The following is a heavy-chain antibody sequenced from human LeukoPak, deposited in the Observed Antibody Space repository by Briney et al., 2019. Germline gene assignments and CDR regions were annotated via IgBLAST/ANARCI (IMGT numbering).Heavy chain of an antibody. D-gene: IGHD3-22*01. CDR3: ARVKDYYALRD. CDR2: SGNDGST. V-gene: IGHV3-43*02. CDR1: GLTFYDQA. J-gene: IGHJ4*02. Sequence: GGSLRLSCAASGLTFYDQAMHWVRQGPGTGLEWVALSGNDGSTYYADSVRGRFTISRDSKNSLYLEMDSLRTEDTALYYCARVKDYYALRDWGQGTLVTVSS.